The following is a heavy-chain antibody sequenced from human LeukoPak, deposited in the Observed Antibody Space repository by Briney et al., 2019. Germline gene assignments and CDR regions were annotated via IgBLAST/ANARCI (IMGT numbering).Heavy chain of an antibody. CDR1: GFTLSSYA. CDR3: AKDHGRILLTS. Sequence: GGSLGLSCAASGFTLSSYAMSWVRQGPGKGLEWVSAISVSGNTYHADSVKGRFTISRDNSKNTLYLQMNSLRAEDTAVYYCAKDHGRILLTSWGQGTLVTVSS. CDR2: ISVSGNT. J-gene: IGHJ5*02. D-gene: IGHD2-15*01. V-gene: IGHV3-23*01.